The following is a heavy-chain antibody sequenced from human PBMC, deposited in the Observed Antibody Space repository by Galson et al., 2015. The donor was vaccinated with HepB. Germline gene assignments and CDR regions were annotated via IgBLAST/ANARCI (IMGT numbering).Heavy chain of an antibody. CDR1: GFTFSSYA. D-gene: IGHD3-3*01. CDR3: AKGPYYDFWSGYPAWLRGTRIFDY. Sequence: SLRLSCAASGFTFSSYAMSWVRQAPGKGLEWVSAISGSGGSTYYADSVKGRFTISRDNSKNTLYLQMNSLRAEDTAVYYCAKGPYYDFWSGYPAWLRGTRIFDYWGQGTLVTVSS. J-gene: IGHJ4*02. V-gene: IGHV3-23*01. CDR2: ISGSGGST.